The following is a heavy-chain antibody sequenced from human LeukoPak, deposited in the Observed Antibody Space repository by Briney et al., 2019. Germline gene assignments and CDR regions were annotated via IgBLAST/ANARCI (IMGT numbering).Heavy chain of an antibody. V-gene: IGHV3-23*01. D-gene: IGHD6-19*01. CDR2: ITGTDGST. J-gene: IGHJ4*02. CDR1: GFSLSTYG. CDR3: AKDHGTAVAGFYY. Sequence: PGGSLRLSCAASGFSLSTYGVSWVRQPPGKGLEWVSGITGTDGSTYYADSVKGRFTVSRDTSKNTLYLQMNSLRAEDTAIYYCAKDHGTAVAGFYYWGQGTLVTVSS.